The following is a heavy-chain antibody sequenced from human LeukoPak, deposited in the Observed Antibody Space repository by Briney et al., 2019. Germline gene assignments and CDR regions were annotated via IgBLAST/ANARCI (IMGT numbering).Heavy chain of an antibody. Sequence: GGSLRLSCAASGFTFSGTTMHWVRQASGKGLEWVGRIRSKANSYATAFGASVKGRFTISRDDSKNTAYLQMNCLKTEDTAVYYCQSSGVLAGRDAFDVWGQGTMVTVSS. D-gene: IGHD3-3*01. J-gene: IGHJ3*01. CDR3: QSSGVLAGRDAFDV. CDR1: GFTFSGTT. V-gene: IGHV3-73*01. CDR2: IRSKANSYAT.